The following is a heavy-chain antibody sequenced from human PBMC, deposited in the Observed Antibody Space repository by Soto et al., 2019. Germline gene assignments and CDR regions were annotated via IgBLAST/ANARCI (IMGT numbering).Heavy chain of an antibody. V-gene: IGHV1-58*01. Sequence: SVKVSCKASGFTFTSSAVQWVRQARGQRLEWIGWIVVGSGNTNYAQKFQERVTITRDMSTSTAYMELSSLRSEDTAVYYCAAATGAYDYVWGSYRYDAFDIWGQATMVTVSS. J-gene: IGHJ3*02. CDR3: AAATGAYDYVWGSYRYDAFDI. CDR1: GFTFTSSA. CDR2: IVVGSGNT. D-gene: IGHD3-16*02.